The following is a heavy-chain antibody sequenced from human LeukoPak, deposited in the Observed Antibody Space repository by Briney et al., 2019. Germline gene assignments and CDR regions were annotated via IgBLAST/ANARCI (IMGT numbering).Heavy chain of an antibody. CDR1: GGSISSSSYY. Sequence: PSETLSLTCTVSGGSISSSSYYWSWIRQPAGKGLEWIGRIYTSGSTNYNPSLKSRVTMSVDTSKNQFSLKLSSVTAADTAVYYCARGDYDSSGYYLTPRPHDAFDIWGQGTMVTVSS. V-gene: IGHV4-61*02. D-gene: IGHD3-22*01. CDR3: ARGDYDSSGYYLTPRPHDAFDI. CDR2: IYTSGST. J-gene: IGHJ3*02.